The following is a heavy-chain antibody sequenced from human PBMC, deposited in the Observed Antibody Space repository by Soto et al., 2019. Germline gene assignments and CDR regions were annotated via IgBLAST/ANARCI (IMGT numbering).Heavy chain of an antibody. D-gene: IGHD3-10*01. CDR1: GFTFSSYA. Sequence: DVQLLESGGHLVQPGGSLRLSCAASGFTFSSYAISWVRQAPGKGLEWVSSVSAGGDMTYYSDSVKGRFTISRDNSNNALFLQMNCLRIEDTALYYCARGDRGGSGSPASYYYSGLDVWGQGATVTVS. CDR2: VSAGGDMT. J-gene: IGHJ6*02. V-gene: IGHV3-23*01. CDR3: ARGDRGGSGSPASYYYSGLDV.